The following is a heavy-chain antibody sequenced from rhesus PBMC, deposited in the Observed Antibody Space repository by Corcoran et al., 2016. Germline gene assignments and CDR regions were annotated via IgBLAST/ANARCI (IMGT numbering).Heavy chain of an antibody. V-gene: IGHV1-111*02. CDR3: ATGRSWKLFDY. CDR1: RYTFTYYS. J-gene: IGHJ4*01. Sequence: EVQLVQSGAELKKPWASVKISCQASRYTFTYYSLPWVRQAPGKGLEWMGRVDPEDGEAIHAQKFQERVTITADTSTDTAYMELSSLRSEDTAVYYCATGRSWKLFDYWGQGVLVTVSS. CDR2: VDPEDGEA. D-gene: IGHD6-25*01.